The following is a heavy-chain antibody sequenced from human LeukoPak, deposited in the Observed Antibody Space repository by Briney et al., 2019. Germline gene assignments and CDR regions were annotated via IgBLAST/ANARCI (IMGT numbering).Heavy chain of an antibody. V-gene: IGHV1-18*01. CDR3: ARDRDFDILTGYYHPYYYYYYMDV. J-gene: IGHJ6*03. Sequence: ASVKVSCKASGYTFTSYGISWVRQAPGQGLEWMGWISAYNGNTNYAQKLQGRVTMTTDTSTSTAYMELRSLRSDDTAVYYCARDRDFDILTGYYHPYYYYYYMDVWGKGTTVTVSS. CDR2: ISAYNGNT. CDR1: GYTFTSYG. D-gene: IGHD3-9*01.